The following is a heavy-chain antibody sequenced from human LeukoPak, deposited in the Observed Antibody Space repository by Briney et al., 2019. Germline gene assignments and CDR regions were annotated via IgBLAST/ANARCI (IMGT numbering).Heavy chain of an antibody. Sequence: PGGSLRLSCAASGFTFSSYEMNWVRQAPGKGLEWDSSIRTSGSTIYYADSVKGRFTIYGDNAKNSLYLQMNSLRDEDTAVYYCARDADYYDSSGYYRFDFWGQGPLVTVSS. CDR3: ARDADYYDSSGYYRFDF. V-gene: IGHV3-48*03. D-gene: IGHD3-22*01. J-gene: IGHJ4*02. CDR2: IRTSGSTI. CDR1: GFTFSSYE.